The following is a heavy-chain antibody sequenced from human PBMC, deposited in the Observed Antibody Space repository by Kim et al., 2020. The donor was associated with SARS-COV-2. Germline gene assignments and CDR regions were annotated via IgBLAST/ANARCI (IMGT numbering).Heavy chain of an antibody. Sequence: GGSLRLSCTASGFTFGDYAMSWFRQAPGKGLEWVGFIRSKAYGGTTEYAASVKGRFTISRDDSKSIAYLQMNSLKTEDTAVYYCLYSGYDYGYYYGMDVWGQGTTVTVSS. CDR2: IRSKAYGGTT. CDR1: GFTFGDYA. CDR3: LYSGYDYGYYYGMDV. J-gene: IGHJ6*02. D-gene: IGHD5-12*01. V-gene: IGHV3-49*03.